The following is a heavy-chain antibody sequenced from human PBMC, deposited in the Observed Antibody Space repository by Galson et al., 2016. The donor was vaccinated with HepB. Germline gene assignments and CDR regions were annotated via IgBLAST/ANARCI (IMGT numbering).Heavy chain of an antibody. Sequence: TLSLTCTVSGASISSGDYYWNWIRQHPGMGLEWIGYIYYNGRTYYNPSLKSRVTISVDTSKNQFSLTLSSVTAGDTATYFCAKPRESRMYYDILTGAPFDAFDVWGQGTVVAVSS. D-gene: IGHD3-9*01. V-gene: IGHV4-31*03. CDR3: AKPRESRMYYDILTGAPFDAFDV. CDR2: IYYNGRT. CDR1: GASISSGDYY. J-gene: IGHJ3*01.